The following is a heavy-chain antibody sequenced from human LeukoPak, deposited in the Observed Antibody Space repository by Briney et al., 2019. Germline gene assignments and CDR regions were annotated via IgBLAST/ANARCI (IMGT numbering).Heavy chain of an antibody. CDR3: ARDVYGSGRFDY. CDR1: GGSLSSYY. J-gene: IGHJ4*02. Sequence: SETLSLTCSVTGGSLSSYYWSWIRQPPGKGLEWIGHIYYSGSTYYNPSLKSRVTISVNTSKNQFSLKLSSVTAADTAVYYCARDVYGSGRFDYWGQGNQVTVSS. V-gene: IGHV4-59*12. D-gene: IGHD3-10*01. CDR2: IYYSGST.